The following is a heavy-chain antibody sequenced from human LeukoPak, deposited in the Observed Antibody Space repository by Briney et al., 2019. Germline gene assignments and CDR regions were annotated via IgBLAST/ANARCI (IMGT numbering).Heavy chain of an antibody. Sequence: PETLSLTCTVSGGSISSYYWSWIRQPPGKGLEWIGYIYYSGSTNYNPSLKSRVTISVDTSKNQFSLNLGSVTAADTAVYYCARDSASSGWPYYYMDVWGKGTTVTVSS. CDR3: ARDSASSGWPYYYMDV. CDR2: IYYSGST. D-gene: IGHD6-19*01. CDR1: GGSISSYY. J-gene: IGHJ6*03. V-gene: IGHV4-59*01.